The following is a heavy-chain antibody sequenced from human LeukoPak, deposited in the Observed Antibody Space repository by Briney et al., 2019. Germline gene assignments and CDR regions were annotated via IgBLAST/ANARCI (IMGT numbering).Heavy chain of an antibody. CDR2: ISSSSSYV. Sequence: PGGSLRLSCAVSGFTFSSYWMHWVRQAPGKGLEWVSSISSSSSYVYYADSVKGRFTISRDNAKNSLYLQMNSLRAEDTAVYYCARGRGYYYDREGFDYWGQGTLVTVSS. J-gene: IGHJ4*02. CDR3: ARGRGYYYDREGFDY. D-gene: IGHD3-22*01. V-gene: IGHV3-21*01. CDR1: GFTFSSYW.